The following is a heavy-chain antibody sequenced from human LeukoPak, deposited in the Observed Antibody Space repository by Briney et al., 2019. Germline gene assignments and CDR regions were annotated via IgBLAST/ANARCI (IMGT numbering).Heavy chain of an antibody. V-gene: IGHV3-9*01. CDR2: ISWNSGSI. D-gene: IGHD1-26*01. CDR1: GFMFDDFA. J-gene: IGHJ4*02. CDR3: AKGTGRYWTFFDT. Sequence: HPGRSLRLSCAASGFMFDDFAMHWVRRAPGKGLEWVSGISWNSGSIDYAVSVKGRFTISRDNAKNSLFLQMNSLRPEDTAFYYCAKGTGRYWTFFDTWGQGTLVTVSS.